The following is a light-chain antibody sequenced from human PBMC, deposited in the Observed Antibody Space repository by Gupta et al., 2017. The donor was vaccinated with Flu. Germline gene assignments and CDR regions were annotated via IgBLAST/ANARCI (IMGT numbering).Light chain of an antibody. CDR1: QSVNNF. V-gene: IGKV1-39*01. Sequence: DIRMTQSPSSLSASIGDRVTITCRASQSVNNFLNWYHQKPGRAPNLLIFAASSLQTGVPSNFSGSGFGTQFTLTIDRLQPEDFGTYYFQQRETTPPTFGQGTMLEIK. J-gene: IGKJ2*01. CDR3: QQRETTPPT. CDR2: AAS.